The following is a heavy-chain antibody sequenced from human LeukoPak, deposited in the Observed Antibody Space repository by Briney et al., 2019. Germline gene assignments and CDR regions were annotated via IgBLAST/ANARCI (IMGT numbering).Heavy chain of an antibody. CDR2: ISYDGSNK. CDR1: GFTFSSYA. CDR3: ARDENSGSYYVLFLFDY. D-gene: IGHD1-26*01. V-gene: IGHV3-30*04. Sequence: GGSLRLSCAASGFTFSSYAMHWVRQAPGKGLEWVAVISYDGSNKYYADSVKGRFTISRDNSKNTLYLQMNSLRAEDTAVYYCARDENSGSYYVLFLFDYWGQGTLVTVSS. J-gene: IGHJ4*02.